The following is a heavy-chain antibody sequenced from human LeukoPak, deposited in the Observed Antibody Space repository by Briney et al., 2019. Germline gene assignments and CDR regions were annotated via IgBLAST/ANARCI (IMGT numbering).Heavy chain of an antibody. V-gene: IGHV3-21*01. CDR1: GFTFSSYS. CDR3: ARDRSSSFLPDY. CDR2: ISSSSSYI. Sequence: PGGSLRLSCAASGFTFSSYSMNWVRQAPGKGLEWVSSISSSSSYIYYADSVKGRFTISRDNAKNSLYLQMNSLRAEDTAVYYCARDRSSSFLPDYWGQGTLVTVSS. D-gene: IGHD6-6*01. J-gene: IGHJ4*02.